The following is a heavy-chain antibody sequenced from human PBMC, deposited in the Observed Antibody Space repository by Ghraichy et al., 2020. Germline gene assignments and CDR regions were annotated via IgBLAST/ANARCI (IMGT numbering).Heavy chain of an antibody. J-gene: IGHJ4*02. CDR1: GFTFSSYW. V-gene: IGHV3-7*01. CDR3: ARGPRDGYNYAGY. Sequence: GSLRLSCAASGFTFSSYWMSWVRQAPGKGLEWVANIKQDGSEKYYVDSVKGRFTISRDNAKNSLYLQMNSLRAEDTAVYYCARGPRDGYNYAGYWGQGTLVTVSS. CDR2: IKQDGSEK. D-gene: IGHD5-24*01.